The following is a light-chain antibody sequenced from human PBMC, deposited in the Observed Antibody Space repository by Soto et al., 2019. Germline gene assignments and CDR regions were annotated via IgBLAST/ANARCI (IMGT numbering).Light chain of an antibody. Sequence: EMVWTQSPGTLSLSPGERATPSCRASQSVSSSYLAWYQQKPGQAPRLLIYGASSRATGIPDRFSGSGSGTDFTLTISRLEPEDFAVYYCQQYGSSPWTFGQGTKVDIK. CDR2: GAS. V-gene: IGKV3-20*01. J-gene: IGKJ1*01. CDR1: QSVSSSY. CDR3: QQYGSSPWT.